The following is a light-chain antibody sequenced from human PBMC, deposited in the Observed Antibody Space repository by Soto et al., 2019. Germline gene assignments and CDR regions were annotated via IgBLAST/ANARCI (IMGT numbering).Light chain of an antibody. CDR2: SAS. CDR1: QHISNY. Sequence: DIQMTQSPSSLSASIGDRVTITCRANQHISNYVNWYQQRPGKAPRVLIFSASTLQSGVPSRFRGSGSGTDFTLTISSLEPEDFGIYFCQQSYSTPGALTFGGGTRVDIK. J-gene: IGKJ4*01. CDR3: QQSYSTPGALT. V-gene: IGKV1-39*01.